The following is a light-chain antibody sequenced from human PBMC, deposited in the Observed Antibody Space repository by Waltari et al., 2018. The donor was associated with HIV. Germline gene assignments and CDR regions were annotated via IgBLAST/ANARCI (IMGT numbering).Light chain of an antibody. CDR3: SSYTTRNTLL. CDR2: EVS. V-gene: IGLV2-14*01. CDR1: SSDIGAYNF. J-gene: IGLJ2*01. Sequence: QSALTQPASVSGSPGQSITFSCSGSSSDIGAYNFVSWSQQHPGKAPKLIIYEVSNRPSGVSDRFSGSSSGNTASLTISGLQAEDEADYYCSSYTTRNTLLFGGGTRLTVL.